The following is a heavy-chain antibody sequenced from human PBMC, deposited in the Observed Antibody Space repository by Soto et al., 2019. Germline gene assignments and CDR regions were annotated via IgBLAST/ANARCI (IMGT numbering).Heavy chain of an antibody. Sequence: GGSLRLSCAASGFTFSSYAMSWVRQAPGKGLEWVSAISGSGGSTYYADSVKGRFTISRDNSKNTLYLQMNSLRAEDTAVYYCAKPDPDSSGYYYYYSYGMDVWGQGTTVTVSS. CDR2: ISGSGGST. CDR3: AKPDPDSSGYYYYYSYGMDV. D-gene: IGHD3-22*01. V-gene: IGHV3-23*01. CDR1: GFTFSSYA. J-gene: IGHJ6*02.